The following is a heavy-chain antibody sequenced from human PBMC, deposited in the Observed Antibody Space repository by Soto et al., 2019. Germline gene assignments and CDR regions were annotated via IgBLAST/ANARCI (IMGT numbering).Heavy chain of an antibody. Sequence: SETLSLTCTVSGGSISSYYWSWIRQPPGKGLEWIGYIYYSGSTNYNPSLKSRVTISVDTSKNQFSLKLSSVTAADTAVYYCARDSAAGTGWFDPWGQGTLVTVSS. CDR2: IYYSGST. V-gene: IGHV4-59*01. D-gene: IGHD6-13*01. J-gene: IGHJ5*02. CDR3: ARDSAAGTGWFDP. CDR1: GGSISSYY.